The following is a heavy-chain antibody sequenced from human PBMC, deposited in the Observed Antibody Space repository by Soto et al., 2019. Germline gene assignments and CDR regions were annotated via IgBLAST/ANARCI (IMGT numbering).Heavy chain of an antibody. Sequence: GGSLRLSCATSGFTFSSYGMHWVRQAPGKGLEWVAVISYDGSNKYYADSVKGRFTISRDNSKNTLYLQMNSLRAEDTAVYYCAKGRYSSSSAYIDYWGQGTLVTVSS. J-gene: IGHJ4*02. V-gene: IGHV3-30*18. CDR2: ISYDGSNK. CDR1: GFTFSSYG. D-gene: IGHD6-6*01. CDR3: AKGRYSSSSAYIDY.